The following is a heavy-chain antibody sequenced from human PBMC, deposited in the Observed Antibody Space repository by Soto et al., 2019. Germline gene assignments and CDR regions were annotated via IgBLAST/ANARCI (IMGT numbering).Heavy chain of an antibody. CDR3: ARSPYSGSYYRNNWFDP. D-gene: IGHD1-26*01. CDR1: GDSISNYY. J-gene: IGHJ5*02. CDR2: IYDSGTT. Sequence: ASETLSLTCTVSGDSISNYYWTWIRQPPGTGLDWIGYIYDSGTTNYNPSLKSRVTISIDTSKQQFSLKLSSVTAADTAVYYCARSPYSGSYYRNNWFDPWGQGTLVTVSS. V-gene: IGHV4-59*01.